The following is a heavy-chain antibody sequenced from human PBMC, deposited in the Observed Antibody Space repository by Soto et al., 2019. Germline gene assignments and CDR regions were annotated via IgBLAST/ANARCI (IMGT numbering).Heavy chain of an antibody. CDR1: GFTFSSYW. D-gene: IGHD6-19*01. CDR3: ARDDRYSSGYYYYYGMDV. J-gene: IGHJ6*02. CDR2: INSDGSST. V-gene: IGHV3-74*01. Sequence: GGSLRLSCAASGFTFSSYWMHWVRQAPGKGLVWVSRINSDGSSTSYADSVKGRFTISRDNAKNTLYLQMNSLRAEDTAVYYCARDDRYSSGYYYYYGMDVWGQGTTVTVSS.